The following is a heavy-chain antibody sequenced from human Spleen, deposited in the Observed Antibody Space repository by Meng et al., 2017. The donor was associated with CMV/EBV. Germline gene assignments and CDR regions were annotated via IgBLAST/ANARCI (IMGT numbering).Heavy chain of an antibody. J-gene: IGHJ4*02. CDR3: AKSVGLLGELHY. V-gene: IGHV3-30*18. CDR2: ISYDNYSNK. CDR1: GFNFSNYG. D-gene: IGHD3-16*01. Sequence: CAASGFNFSNYGMHWVRQAPGKGLEWVALISYDNYSNKYYADSVKGRFTISRDNSKNTLYLQMNSLRAEDTAVYFCAKSVGLLGELHYWGQGTLVTVSS.